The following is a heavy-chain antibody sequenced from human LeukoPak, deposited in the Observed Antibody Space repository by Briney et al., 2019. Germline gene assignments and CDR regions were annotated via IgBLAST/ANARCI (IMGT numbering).Heavy chain of an antibody. D-gene: IGHD3-22*01. CDR1: GGSISSYY. Sequence: SETLSLTCTVSGGSISSYYWSWIRQPAGKGLEWIGCIYTSGSTNYNPSLKSRVTMSVDTSKNQFSLKLSSVTAADTAVYYCARDEFSSSGYYFDYWGQGTLVTVSS. J-gene: IGHJ4*02. V-gene: IGHV4-4*07. CDR3: ARDEFSSSGYYFDY. CDR2: IYTSGST.